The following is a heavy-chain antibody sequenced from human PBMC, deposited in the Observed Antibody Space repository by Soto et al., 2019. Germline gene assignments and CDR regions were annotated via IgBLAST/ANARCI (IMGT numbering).Heavy chain of an antibody. J-gene: IGHJ6*02. Sequence: ASVKVSCKASGYTFTGYYMHWVRQAPGQGLEWMGWINPNSGGTNYAQKFQGWVTMTRDTSISTAYMELSRLRSDDTAVYYCARGRITMVRAQYYYYYGMDVWGQGTTVTVSS. D-gene: IGHD3-10*01. V-gene: IGHV1-2*04. CDR1: GYTFTGYY. CDR3: ARGRITMVRAQYYYYYGMDV. CDR2: INPNSGGT.